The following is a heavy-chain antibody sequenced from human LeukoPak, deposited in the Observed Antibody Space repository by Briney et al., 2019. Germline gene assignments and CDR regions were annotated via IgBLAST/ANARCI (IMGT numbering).Heavy chain of an antibody. CDR1: GYTFTSYA. J-gene: IGHJ4*02. V-gene: IGHV7-4-1*02. CDR3: ARMMVVTRFSTIDY. CDR2: IDTNTGNP. Sequence: ASVKVSCKASGYTFTSYAMNWVRQAPGQGLEWMGWIDTNTGNPTYAQGFTGRFVFSLDTSVSTAYLQISSLKAEDTAVYYCARMMVVTRFSTIDYWGQGTLVTVSS. D-gene: IGHD4-23*01.